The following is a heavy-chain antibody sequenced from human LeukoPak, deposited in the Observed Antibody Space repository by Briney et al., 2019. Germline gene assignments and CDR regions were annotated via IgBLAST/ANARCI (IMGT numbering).Heavy chain of an antibody. CDR3: ARHYYDSTGYDAFDI. CDR2: IYYSGST. D-gene: IGHD3-22*01. V-gene: IGHV4-59*01. J-gene: IGHJ3*02. CDR1: GGSISSYY. Sequence: SETLSLTCTVSGGSISSYYWSWIRQPPGKGLEWIGYIYYSGSTNYNPSLKSRVTISVDTSKNQFSLKLSSLTAADTAVFYCARHYYDSTGYDAFDIWGQGTMVTVSS.